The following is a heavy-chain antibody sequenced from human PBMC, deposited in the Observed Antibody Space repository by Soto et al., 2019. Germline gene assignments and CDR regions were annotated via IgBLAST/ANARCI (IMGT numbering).Heavy chain of an antibody. V-gene: IGHV4-59*08. CDR2: IYYIGST. J-gene: IGHJ4*02. D-gene: IGHD4-17*01. Sequence: PSETLSLTCTVSGGSITYYYWSWIRQPPGKGLEWIGYIYYIGSTNYNPSLKSRVTISVDTSKNQFSLKLSSVTAADTAVYYCARRAGGYGVYAGYNFDSWGQGTLVTVSS. CDR1: GGSITYYY. CDR3: ARRAGGYGVYAGYNFDS.